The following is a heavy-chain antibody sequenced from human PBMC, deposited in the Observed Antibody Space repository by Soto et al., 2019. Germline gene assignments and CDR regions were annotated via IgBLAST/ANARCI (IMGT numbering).Heavy chain of an antibody. D-gene: IGHD5-12*01. Sequence: QVQLVQSGAEGKKPGSSVKVSCKASGGTFSSYTISWVRQAPGQGLEWMGRIIPILGRANYAQKFQGRVTITADKSTSTAYMDLSSLRSEDTAVYYCAREWIGEGIEYWGQGPLVTVSS. CDR2: IIPILGRA. V-gene: IGHV1-69*08. CDR3: AREWIGEGIEY. CDR1: GGTFSSYT. J-gene: IGHJ4*02.